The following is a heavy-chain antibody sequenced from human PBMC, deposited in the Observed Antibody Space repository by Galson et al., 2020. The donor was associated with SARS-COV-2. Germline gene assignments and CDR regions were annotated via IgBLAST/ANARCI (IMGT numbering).Heavy chain of an antibody. J-gene: IGHJ5*02. CDR3: AKDGGGSYYR. CDR2: ISGSGGST. V-gene: IGHV3-23*01. Sequence: GESLKISCAASGFTFSSYAMSWVRQAPGKGLEWVSAISGSGGSTYYADSVKGRFTISRDNSKNTLYLQMNSLRAEDTAVYYCAKDGGGSYYRWGQGTLVTVSS. CDR1: GFTFSSYA. D-gene: IGHD1-26*01.